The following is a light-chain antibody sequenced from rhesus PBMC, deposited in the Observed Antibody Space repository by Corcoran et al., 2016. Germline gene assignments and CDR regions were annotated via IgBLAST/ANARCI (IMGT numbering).Light chain of an antibody. Sequence: DIQMTQSPSSLSASVGDRVTITCSVSQGLSNYLRWYQQKPGKAPKLLIYDASTMQSGVPSRFSGSGTGTDFTLTISSLQPEDFATYYCLQYNSYPYSFVQGTKVEIK. CDR1: QGLSNY. CDR3: LQYNSYPYS. J-gene: IGKJ2*01. CDR2: DAS. V-gene: IGKV1S21*01.